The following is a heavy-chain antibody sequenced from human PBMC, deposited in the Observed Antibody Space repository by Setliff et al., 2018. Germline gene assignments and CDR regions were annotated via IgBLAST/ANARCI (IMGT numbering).Heavy chain of an antibody. CDR1: GGSISSGGFY. J-gene: IGHJ4*02. Sequence: SETLSLTCSVSGGSISSGGFYWSWIRRSAGRGLEWIGHFHTGGATDYNLSLKSRVTISLDSSKNQFSLRLSSVTAADAAVYFCARESATIGEFPLYYFDKWGQGIPVTVS. D-gene: IGHD3-10*01. CDR3: ARESATIGEFPLYYFDK. V-gene: IGHV4-61*09. CDR2: FHTGGAT.